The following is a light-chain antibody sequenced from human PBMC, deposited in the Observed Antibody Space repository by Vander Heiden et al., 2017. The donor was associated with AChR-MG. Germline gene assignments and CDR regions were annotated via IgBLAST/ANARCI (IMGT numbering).Light chain of an antibody. CDR2: GAS. CDR1: QSVSSSY. CDR3: QQYGSSPPWT. Sequence: EIVLTQSPGPLSLSPGERATLSCRASQSVSSSYFAWYQQKPGQAPRLLNYGASSRATGIPDRFSGSGSATDFTLTISRLEADDFAVYYCQQYGSSPPWTFGQGTKVEIK. J-gene: IGKJ1*01. V-gene: IGKV3-20*01.